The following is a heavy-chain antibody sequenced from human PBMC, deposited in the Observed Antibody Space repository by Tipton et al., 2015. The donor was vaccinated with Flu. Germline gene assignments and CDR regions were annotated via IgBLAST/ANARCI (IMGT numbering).Heavy chain of an antibody. CDR2: INPRGDST. D-gene: IGHD3-22*01. V-gene: IGHV1-46*01. CDR1: GYTFSGYY. Sequence: VQLVQSGAEVKKPGASVKVSCKASGYTFSGYYMYWVRQAPGQGLEWMGLINPRGDSTIYAQKFQGRVTMTRDTSTSTVYMELSDLRSEATAVFYCARKAYLDASGYFDHWGQGTLVTVSS. CDR3: ARKAYLDASGYFDH. J-gene: IGHJ4*02.